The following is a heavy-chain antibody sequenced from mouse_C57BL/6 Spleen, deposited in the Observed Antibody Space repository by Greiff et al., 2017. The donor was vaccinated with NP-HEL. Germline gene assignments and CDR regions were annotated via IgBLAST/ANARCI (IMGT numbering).Heavy chain of an antibody. J-gene: IGHJ2*01. V-gene: IGHV1-20*01. CDR1: GYSFTGYF. CDR2: INPYNGDT. D-gene: IGHD1-1*01. Sequence: EVQLVESGPELVKPGDSVKISCKASGYSFTGYFMNWVMQSHGKSLEWIGRINPYNGDTFYNQKFKGKATLTVDKSSSTAHMELRSLTSEDSAVYYCARYYGSSYSSFDYWGQGTTLTVSS. CDR3: ARYYGSSYSSFDY.